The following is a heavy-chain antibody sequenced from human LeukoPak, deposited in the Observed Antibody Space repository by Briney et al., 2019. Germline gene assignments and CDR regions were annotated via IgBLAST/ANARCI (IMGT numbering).Heavy chain of an antibody. J-gene: IGHJ4*02. V-gene: IGHV3-23*01. CDR1: GFTFSSYA. CDR2: ISGSGGRT. D-gene: IGHD2-21*02. Sequence: GGSLRLSWAASGFTFSSYAMTWVRQAPGKGLEWVSGISGSGGRTHYADSVKGRFTISRDNNKNTLYLQMNRLRAEDAAVYYCSKNEAVVTASSSSHWGQGTLVTVSS. CDR3: SKNEAVVTASSSSH.